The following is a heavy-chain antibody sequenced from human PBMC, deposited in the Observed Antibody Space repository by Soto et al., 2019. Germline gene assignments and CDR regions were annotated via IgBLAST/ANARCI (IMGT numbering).Heavy chain of an antibody. CDR1: GFTFDDYG. J-gene: IGHJ3*02. D-gene: IGHD5-12*01. Sequence: GGSLRLSCAASGFTFDDYGMSWVRQAPGKGLEWVSGINWNGGSTGYADSVKGRFTISRDNAKNSLYLQMNSLRAGDTALYYCARVPPGGYSGYDSAFDIWGQGTMVTVSS. CDR3: ARVPPGGYSGYDSAFDI. CDR2: INWNGGST. V-gene: IGHV3-20*04.